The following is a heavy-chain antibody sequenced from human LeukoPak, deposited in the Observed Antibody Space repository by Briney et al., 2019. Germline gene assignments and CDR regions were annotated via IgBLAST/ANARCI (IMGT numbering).Heavy chain of an antibody. CDR1: GYTFTGYY. D-gene: IGHD2-2*01. CDR2: ISAYNGNT. CDR3: ARFCSSTSCYGGSDAFDI. Sequence: ASVKVSCKASGYTFTGYYMHWVRQAPGQGLEWMGWISAYNGNTNYAQKLQGRVTMTTDTSTSTAYMELRSLRSDDTAVYYCARFCSSTSCYGGSDAFDIWGQGTMVTVSS. J-gene: IGHJ3*02. V-gene: IGHV1-18*04.